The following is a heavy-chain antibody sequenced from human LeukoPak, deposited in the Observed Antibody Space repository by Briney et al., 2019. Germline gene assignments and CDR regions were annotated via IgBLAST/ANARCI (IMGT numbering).Heavy chain of an antibody. CDR1: GFTFSSYA. D-gene: IGHD3-16*01. CDR3: AKGTRLELSFYYFDY. J-gene: IGHJ4*02. CDR2: ISGSGGST. V-gene: IGHV3-23*01. Sequence: GGSLRLSCAASGFTFSSYAMSWVRQAPGKGLEWVSAISGSGGSTYYADSVKGRFTISRDNSKNTLYLQMNSLRAEDTAVYYCAKGTRLELSFYYFDYWGQGTLVTVSS.